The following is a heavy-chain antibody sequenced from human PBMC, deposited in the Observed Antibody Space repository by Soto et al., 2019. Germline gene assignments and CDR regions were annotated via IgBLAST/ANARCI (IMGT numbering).Heavy chain of an antibody. V-gene: IGHV1-69*06. D-gene: IGHD6-6*01. CDR3: AILAGIAARPAYYYYGMDV. CDR2: IIPIFGTA. J-gene: IGHJ6*02. CDR1: GGTFSSYA. Sequence: SVKVSCKASGGTFSSYAISWVRQAPGQGLEWMGGIIPIFGTANYAQKFQGRVTITADKSTSTAYMELSSLRSEDTAVYYCAILAGIAARPAYYYYGMDVWGQGTTVTVSS.